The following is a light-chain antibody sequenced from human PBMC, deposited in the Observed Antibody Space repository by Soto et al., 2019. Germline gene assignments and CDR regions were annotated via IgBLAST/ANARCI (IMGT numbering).Light chain of an antibody. J-gene: IGLJ2*01. CDR2: DND. V-gene: IGLV1-51*01. Sequence: QSVLTQPPSVSAAPGQRVTISYSGSSSNIGNNYVSWYQQLPGTAPKLLIYDNDQRPSGILDRFSGSKSGTSATLGITGLQTGDEADYYCATWDSSQSAVVFGGGTKLTVL. CDR1: SSNIGNNY. CDR3: ATWDSSQSAVV.